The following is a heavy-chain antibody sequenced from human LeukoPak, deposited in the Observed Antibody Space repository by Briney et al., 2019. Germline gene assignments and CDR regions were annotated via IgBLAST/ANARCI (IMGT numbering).Heavy chain of an antibody. CDR1: GGSISSYY. V-gene: IGHV4-59*01. CDR3: ARVIGYCSSTSCRDYYYYYMDV. D-gene: IGHD2-2*01. J-gene: IGHJ6*03. Sequence: SETLSLTCTVSGGSISSYYWSWIRQPPGKGLEWIGYIYYSGSTNYNPSLKSRVTISVDTSKNQFSLKLSSVTAADTAVYYCARVIGYCSSTSCRDYYYYYMDVWGKGTTVTVSS. CDR2: IYYSGST.